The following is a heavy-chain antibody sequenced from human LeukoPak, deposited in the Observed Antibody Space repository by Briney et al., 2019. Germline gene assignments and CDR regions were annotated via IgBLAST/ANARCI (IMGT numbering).Heavy chain of an antibody. J-gene: IGHJ4*02. V-gene: IGHV4-30-2*01. CDR1: GGSISSGGYY. D-gene: IGHD2-2*01. CDR3: ARDRCSSTSCSSTLFDY. CDR2: IYHSGST. Sequence: SQTLSLTCTVSGGSISSGGYYWSWIRPPPGKGLEWIGYIYHSGSTYYNPSLKSRVTISVDRSKNQFSLKLSSVTAADTAVYYCARDRCSSTSCSSTLFDYWGQGTLDTVSS.